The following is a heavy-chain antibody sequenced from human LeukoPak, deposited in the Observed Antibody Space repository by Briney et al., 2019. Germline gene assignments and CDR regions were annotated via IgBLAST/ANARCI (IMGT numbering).Heavy chain of an antibody. J-gene: IGHJ4*02. CDR3: ASGVGELTGPDY. CDR2: ISGSGGST. D-gene: IGHD3-3*01. V-gene: IGHV3-23*01. Sequence: GGSLRLSCAASGFTFSSYAMSWVRQAPGKGLEWVSAISGSGGSTYYADSVKGRFTISRDNSKNTLYLQMNSLRDEDTAVYYCASGVGELTGPDYWGQGTLVTVSS. CDR1: GFTFSSYA.